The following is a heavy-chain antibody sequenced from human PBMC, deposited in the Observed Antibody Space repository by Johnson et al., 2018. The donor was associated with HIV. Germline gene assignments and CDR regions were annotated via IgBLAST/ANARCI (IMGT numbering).Heavy chain of an antibody. J-gene: IGHJ3*02. CDR3: ARGLGDSSGYTDAFDI. V-gene: IGHV3-64*01. CDR2: ISSNGGST. CDR1: GFTFSSYA. D-gene: IGHD3-22*01. Sequence: VQLVESGGGLVQPGGSLRLSCAASGFTFSSYAMHWVRQAPGKGLEYVSAISSNGGSTYYANSVKGRFTISRDNSKNTLYLQMGSLRAEDTAVYYCARGLGDSSGYTDAFDIWGQGTMVTVSS.